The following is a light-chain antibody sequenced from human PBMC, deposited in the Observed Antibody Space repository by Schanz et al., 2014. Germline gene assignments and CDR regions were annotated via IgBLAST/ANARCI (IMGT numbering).Light chain of an antibody. CDR3: QTWGTGIGV. J-gene: IGLJ2*01. CDR1: SGPSTYG. Sequence: QLVLTQSPSASASLGASVKLTCTLSSGPSTYGIAWHQQQPEKGPRFLMKLNSDGSHRKGDGIPDRFSGSSSGAERYLTISSLQSEDEADYYCQTWGTGIGVFGGGTKLTVL. CDR2: LNSDGSH. V-gene: IGLV4-69*01.